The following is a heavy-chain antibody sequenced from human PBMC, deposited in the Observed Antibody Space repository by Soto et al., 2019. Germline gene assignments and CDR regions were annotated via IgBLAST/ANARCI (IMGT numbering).Heavy chain of an antibody. V-gene: IGHV4-34*01. J-gene: IGHJ4*02. CDR2: INHSGST. CDR3: ARGRPNDY. CDR1: GGSFSGYY. Sequence: QVQLQQWGAGLLKPSETLSLTCAVYGGSFSGYYWSWIRQPPGKGLEWIGEINHSGSTNYNPSLKSRVTRSVDTSKNQFSLKLSSVTAADTAVYYCARGRPNDYWGQGTLVTVSS.